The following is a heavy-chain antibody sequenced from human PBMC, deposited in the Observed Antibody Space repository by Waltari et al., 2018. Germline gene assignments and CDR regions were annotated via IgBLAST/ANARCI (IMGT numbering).Heavy chain of an antibody. CDR2: IWYDGSNK. V-gene: IGHV3-33*01. CDR1: GFTFSSYG. CDR3: ARGELLRAGIDY. D-gene: IGHD1-26*01. J-gene: IGHJ4*02. Sequence: QVQLVESGGGVVQPGRSLRLSCAASGFTFSSYGMHWVRQAPGKGLEWVAVIWYDGSNKYYADSVKGRFTISRDNSKNTLYLQMNSLRAEDTAVYYCARGELLRAGIDYWGQGTLVTVSS.